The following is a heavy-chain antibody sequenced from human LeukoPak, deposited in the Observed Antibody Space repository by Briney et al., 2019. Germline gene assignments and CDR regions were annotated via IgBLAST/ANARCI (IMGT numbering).Heavy chain of an antibody. CDR1: GFTFSSYG. V-gene: IGHV3-33*01. CDR3: ARDESADFDY. D-gene: IGHD6-19*01. Sequence: GGSLRLSCAASGFTFSSYGMHWVRQAPGKGLEWVAVIRYDGSNKYYADSVKGRFTISRDNSKNTLYLQMNSLRAEHTAVYYCARDESADFDYWGQGTLVTVSS. J-gene: IGHJ4*02. CDR2: IRYDGSNK.